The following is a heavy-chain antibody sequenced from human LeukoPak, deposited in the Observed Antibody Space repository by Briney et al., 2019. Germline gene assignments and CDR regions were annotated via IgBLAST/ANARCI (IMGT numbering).Heavy chain of an antibody. Sequence: GGSLRLSCAASGFTFSSYGMHWVRQAPGKGLEWVAVIWYDGSNKYYADSVKGRFTISRDNSKNTLYLQMNSLRAEDTAVYYCARDRGPLNYYGMDVWGQGTTVTVSS. V-gene: IGHV3-33*01. CDR1: GFTFSSYG. J-gene: IGHJ6*02. CDR3: ARDRGPLNYYGMDV. CDR2: IWYDGSNK. D-gene: IGHD5-12*01.